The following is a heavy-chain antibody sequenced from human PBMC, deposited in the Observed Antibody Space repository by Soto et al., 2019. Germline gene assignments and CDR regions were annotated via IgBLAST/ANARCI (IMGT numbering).Heavy chain of an antibody. CDR2: IYPGDSDI. V-gene: IGHV5-51*01. CDR1: GYRFTSYW. CDR3: ARVAPNGWTDAPHI. D-gene: IGHD6-19*01. J-gene: IGHJ3*02. Sequence: GESLKISCKGSGYRFTSYWIGWVRQMPGKGLEWMGMIYPGDSDIRYSPSFQGQVTISADRSVSTAYLQWNSLKASDTAMYYCARVAPNGWTDAPHIWGQGTMVTVSS.